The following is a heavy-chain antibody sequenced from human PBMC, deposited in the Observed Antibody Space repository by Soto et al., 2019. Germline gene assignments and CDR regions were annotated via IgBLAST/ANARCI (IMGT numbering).Heavy chain of an antibody. CDR2: FDPEDGET. V-gene: IGHV1-24*01. CDR1: GYTLTELS. J-gene: IGHJ4*02. D-gene: IGHD2-15*01. Sequence: ASVKVSCKVSGYTLTELSMHWVRQAPGKGLEWMGGFDPEDGETIYAQKFQGRVTMTEDTSTDTAYMELSSLRSEDTAVYYCATDGYWSGGSCKGLFGYWGQGTLVTVSS. CDR3: ATDGYWSGGSCKGLFGY.